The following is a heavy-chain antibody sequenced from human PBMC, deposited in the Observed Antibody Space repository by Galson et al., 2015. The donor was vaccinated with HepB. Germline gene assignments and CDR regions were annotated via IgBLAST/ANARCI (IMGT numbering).Heavy chain of an antibody. CDR3: ASGGPRSN. D-gene: IGHD3-16*01. Sequence: SLRLSCAASGFTFSSYAMHWVRQAPGKGLEWVAVISYDGSNKYYADSVKGRFTISRDNSKNTLYLQMNSLRAEDTAVYYCASGGPRSNWGQGTLVTVSS. J-gene: IGHJ4*02. V-gene: IGHV3-30-3*01. CDR1: GFTFSSYA. CDR2: ISYDGSNK.